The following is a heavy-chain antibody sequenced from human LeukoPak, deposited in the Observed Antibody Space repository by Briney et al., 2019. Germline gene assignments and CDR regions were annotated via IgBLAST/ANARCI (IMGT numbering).Heavy chain of an antibody. D-gene: IGHD3-3*01. V-gene: IGHV3-7*01. J-gene: IGHJ4*02. Sequence: PVGSLRLSCAASGFTFSSYWMSWVRQAPGKGLEWVANIKQDGSEKYYVDSVKGRFTISRDNAKNSLYLQMNSLRAEDTAVYYCARLRFLEWFHDDYWGQGTLVTVSS. CDR2: IKQDGSEK. CDR1: GFTFSSYW. CDR3: ARLRFLEWFHDDY.